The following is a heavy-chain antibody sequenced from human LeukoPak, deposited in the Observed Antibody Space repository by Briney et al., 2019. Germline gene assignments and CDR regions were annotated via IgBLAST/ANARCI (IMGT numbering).Heavy chain of an antibody. V-gene: IGHV3-48*03. D-gene: IGHD5-18*01. Sequence: GGSLRLSCTASAFTFNAYAMSWVRQAPGKGLEWVSYISSSGNTIDYADSVKGRFTISRDNAKNSLYLQMVSLRAEDTAVYYCARLRGYSYGYGDYWGQGTLVTVSS. CDR1: AFTFNAYA. J-gene: IGHJ4*02. CDR3: ARLRGYSYGYGDY. CDR2: ISSSGNTI.